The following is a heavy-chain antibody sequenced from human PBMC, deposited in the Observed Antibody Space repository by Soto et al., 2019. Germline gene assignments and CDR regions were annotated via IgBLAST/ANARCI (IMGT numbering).Heavy chain of an antibody. J-gene: IGHJ3*02. Sequence: LRLSCAASGFTFSSYGMHWVRQAPGKGLEWVAVIWYDGSNKYYADSVKGRFTISRDNSKNTLYLQMNSLRAEDTAVYYCASLGIAARRDAFAIWGQGTMVTVSS. V-gene: IGHV3-33*01. CDR1: GFTFSSYG. CDR3: ASLGIAARRDAFAI. D-gene: IGHD6-6*01. CDR2: IWYDGSNK.